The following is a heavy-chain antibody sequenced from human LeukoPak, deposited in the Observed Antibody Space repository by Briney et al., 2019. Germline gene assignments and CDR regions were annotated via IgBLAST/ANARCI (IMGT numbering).Heavy chain of an antibody. CDR2: IKSKAAGGII. CDR1: GFTFSDAW. Sequence: GGSLRLSCVASGFTFSDAWMTRVRQVPGKGLEWVGRIKSKAAGGIIDYAAPVKGRFVTSRDDSENTLYLQMNSLKNEDSAVYYCTTDRFNWGQGTLVTVSS. J-gene: IGHJ4*02. V-gene: IGHV3-15*01. CDR3: TTDRFN.